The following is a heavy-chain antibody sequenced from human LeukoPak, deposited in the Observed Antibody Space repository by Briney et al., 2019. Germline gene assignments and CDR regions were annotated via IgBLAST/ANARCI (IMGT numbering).Heavy chain of an antibody. Sequence: PGGSLRLSCAASGFTFSSYAMSWVRQAPGKGLEWVSATSGSGGITYYADSVEGRSTTSRDNSKNTLYQQMNIRRAEDTAFYYCAKDAGHSNGCFVYGGEGTLVTVS. CDR3: AKDAGHSNGCFVY. J-gene: IGHJ4*02. D-gene: IGHD6-19*01. CDR2: TSGSGGIT. V-gene: IGHV3-23*01. CDR1: GFTFSSYA.